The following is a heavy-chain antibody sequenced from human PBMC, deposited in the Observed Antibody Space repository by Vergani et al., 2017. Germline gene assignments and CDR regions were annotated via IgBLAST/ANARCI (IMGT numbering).Heavy chain of an antibody. V-gene: IGHV1-46*03. J-gene: IGHJ4*02. Sequence: QVQLVQSGAEVKKPGASVKVSCKASGYTFTDYGINWVRRAPGQGFQWMGTLYPSSGSPVYGQDFRGRVTMTRDLSTNTAYMELSSLRLDDRGFYYCLRGFDSETIWGQGTLLTVSS. CDR1: GYTFTDYG. CDR2: LYPSSGSP. D-gene: IGHD4-11*01. CDR3: LRGFDSETI.